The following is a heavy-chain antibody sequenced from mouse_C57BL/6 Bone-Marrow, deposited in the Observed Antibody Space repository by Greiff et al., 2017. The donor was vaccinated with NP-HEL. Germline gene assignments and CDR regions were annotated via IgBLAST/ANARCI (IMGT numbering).Heavy chain of an antibody. CDR2: IDPETGGT. D-gene: IGHD1-1*01. CDR3: TRWSSLAWFAY. J-gene: IGHJ3*01. CDR1: GYTFTDYE. V-gene: IGHV1-15*01. Sequence: QVHVKQSGAELVRPGASVTLSCKASGYTFTDYEMHWVKQTPVHGLEWIGAIDPETGGTAYNQKFKGKAILTADKSSSTAYMELRSLTSEDSAVYYCTRWSSLAWFAYWGQGTLVTVSA.